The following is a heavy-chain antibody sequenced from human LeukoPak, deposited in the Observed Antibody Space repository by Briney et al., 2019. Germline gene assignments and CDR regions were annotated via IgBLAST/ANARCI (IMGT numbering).Heavy chain of an antibody. J-gene: IGHJ4*02. V-gene: IGHV3-23*01. CDR2: ISDSGGST. Sequence: GGSLRLSCAASGCTFSSYVMNWVRQAPGKGLEWVSGISDSGGSTYYADSVKGRFTISRDNSKNTLYLQMNSLRAEDTAVYYCAKLPGRAADYWGQGTLVTVSS. CDR3: AKLPGRAADY. CDR1: GCTFSSYV.